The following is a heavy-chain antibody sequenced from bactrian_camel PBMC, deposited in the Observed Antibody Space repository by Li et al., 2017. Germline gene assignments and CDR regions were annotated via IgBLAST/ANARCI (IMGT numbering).Heavy chain of an antibody. CDR2: IGNDGRT. V-gene: IGHV3S1*01. J-gene: IGHJ4*01. D-gene: IGHD3*01. Sequence: HVQLAESGGGLVRPGASLRLSCVVSGFPISNQWMYWVRQAPGKALVGVAAIGNDGRTWYSDSVKDRFTISQDKAKDTVYLQMDSLKPEDTAMYFCAADFSGTPGCGHNYWGQGTQVTVS. CDR1: GFPISNQW. CDR3: AADFSGTPGCGHNY.